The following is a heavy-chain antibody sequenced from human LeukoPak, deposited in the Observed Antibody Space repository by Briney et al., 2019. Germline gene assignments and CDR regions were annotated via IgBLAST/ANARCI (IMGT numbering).Heavy chain of an antibody. D-gene: IGHD3-22*01. Sequence: AGGSLRLSCAASGFTVSSNYMSWVRQAPGKGLEWVSVIYSGGSTHYADSVKGRFTISRDNSKNTLYLQMNSLRAEDTAVYYCARVAPPYYYDSSGYFDYWGQGTLVTVSS. CDR3: ARVAPPYYYDSSGYFDY. CDR2: IYSGGST. CDR1: GFTVSSNY. J-gene: IGHJ4*02. V-gene: IGHV3-53*01.